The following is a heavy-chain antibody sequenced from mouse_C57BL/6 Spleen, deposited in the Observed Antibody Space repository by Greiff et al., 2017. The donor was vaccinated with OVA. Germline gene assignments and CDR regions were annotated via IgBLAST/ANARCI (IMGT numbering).Heavy chain of an antibody. Sequence: VHVKQSGPELVKPGASVKISCKASGYSFTGYYMNWVKQSPEKSLEWIGEINPSTGGTTYNQKFKAKATLTVDKSSSTAYMQLKSLTSEDSAVYYCARGEYYRNLYYFDYWGQGTTLTVSS. D-gene: IGHD2-5*01. CDR3: ARGEYYRNLYYFDY. CDR1: GYSFTGYY. V-gene: IGHV1-42*01. J-gene: IGHJ2*01. CDR2: INPSTGGT.